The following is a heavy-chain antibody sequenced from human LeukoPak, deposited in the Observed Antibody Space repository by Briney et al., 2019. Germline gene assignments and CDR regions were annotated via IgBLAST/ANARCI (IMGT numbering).Heavy chain of an antibody. V-gene: IGHV3-74*01. CDR2: INSDGSST. J-gene: IGHJ4*02. CDR3: ARGVAAIGKSPDY. D-gene: IGHD1-1*01. Sequence: GGSLRPSCAASGFTFSNYWMHWVRQAPGKGLVWVSRINSDGSSTIYADSVKGRFTISRDNAKNTLYLQMNSLRAEDTAVYYCARGVAAIGKSPDYWGQGTLVTVSS. CDR1: GFTFSNYW.